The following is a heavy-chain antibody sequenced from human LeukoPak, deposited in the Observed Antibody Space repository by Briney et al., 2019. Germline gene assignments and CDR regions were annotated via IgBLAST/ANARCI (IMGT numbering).Heavy chain of an antibody. CDR1: GYNFNDYY. Sequence: ASVKVSCKASGYNFNDYYIYWVRQAPGHGLESRGYIHPDGGSTNYAQKFQGRVTMTSDISTNTVYMELRSLRSEDPAMYYCARAFNSIQPLDYWGQGTLVTVSS. V-gene: IGHV1-46*02. CDR2: IHPDGGST. D-gene: IGHD4-11*01. J-gene: IGHJ4*02. CDR3: ARAFNSIQPLDY.